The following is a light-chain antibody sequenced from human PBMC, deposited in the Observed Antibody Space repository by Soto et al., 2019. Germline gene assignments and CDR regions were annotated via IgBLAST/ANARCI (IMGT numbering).Light chain of an antibody. CDR3: QSYNSAPPFT. CDR1: QGIGVF. J-gene: IGKJ3*01. CDR2: TAS. Sequence: DIQMTQSPSSLSASVGDRVTITCRASQGIGVFLAWYQQRPGKVHKLLIYTASTLQSGVPSRYSGRGSGTDFTLTISSLQPEDVATYYCQSYNSAPPFTFAPGTKVDIK. V-gene: IGKV1-27*01.